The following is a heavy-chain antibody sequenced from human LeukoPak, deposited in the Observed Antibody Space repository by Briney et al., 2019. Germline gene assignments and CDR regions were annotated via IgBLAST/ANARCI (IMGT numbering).Heavy chain of an antibody. CDR3: ARAGLLWSILVY. CDR1: GGSISSGSYY. Sequence: SETLSLTCTVSGGSISSGSYYWSWIRQPAGKGLEWIGRIYTSGSTNYNPSLKSRVTISVDTSKNQFSLKLSSVTAADTAVYYCARAGLLWSILVYWGQGTLVTVSS. J-gene: IGHJ4*02. V-gene: IGHV4-61*02. D-gene: IGHD2-21*01. CDR2: IYTSGST.